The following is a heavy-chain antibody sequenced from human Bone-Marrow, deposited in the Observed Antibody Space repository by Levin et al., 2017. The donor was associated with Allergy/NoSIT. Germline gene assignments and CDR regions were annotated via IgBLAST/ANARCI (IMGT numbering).Heavy chain of an antibody. CDR1: GFTFSRYY. J-gene: IGHJ4*02. Sequence: TGGSLRLSCAASGFTFSRYYMHWVRQAPGKGLVWVSRITLDVTDTYYADSVKGRFTISRDNAENTLFLQMNSLRAEDTGIYYCARGGCSRTSCLDYWGQGILVTVSS. CDR3: ARGGCSRTSCLDY. D-gene: IGHD2-2*01. CDR2: ITLDVTDT. V-gene: IGHV3-74*01.